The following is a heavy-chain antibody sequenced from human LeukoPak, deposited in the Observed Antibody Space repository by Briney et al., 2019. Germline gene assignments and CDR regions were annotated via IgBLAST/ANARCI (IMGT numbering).Heavy chain of an antibody. CDR3: ARGGYQLLWY. CDR2: IKQDGSEK. V-gene: IGHV3-7*04. Sequence: GGSLRLSCAASGFTFSSYAMSWVRQAPGTGLEWVASIKQDGSEKSYVDSVKGRFTISRDNAKNSLYLQMNSLRAEDTAVYYCARGGYQLLWYWGQGTLVTVSS. J-gene: IGHJ4*02. D-gene: IGHD2-2*01. CDR1: GFTFSSYA.